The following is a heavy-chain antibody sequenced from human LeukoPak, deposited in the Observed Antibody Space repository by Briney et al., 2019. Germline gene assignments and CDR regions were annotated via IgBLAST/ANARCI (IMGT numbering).Heavy chain of an antibody. V-gene: IGHV3-23*01. CDR1: EFTLSRSA. CDR3: AKDRQTGWLQFSIDY. D-gene: IGHD5-24*01. J-gene: IGHJ4*02. Sequence: GGSLRLSCAASEFTLSRSAMSWVRQALGKGLEWVSAITSGGSTYYADSVKGRFIISRDISKNTLYLQMNSLRVEDTAVYYCAKDRQTGWLQFSIDYWGQGTLVTVSS. CDR2: ITSGGST.